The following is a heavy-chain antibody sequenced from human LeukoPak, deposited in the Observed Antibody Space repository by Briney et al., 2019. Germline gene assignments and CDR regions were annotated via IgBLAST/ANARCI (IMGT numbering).Heavy chain of an antibody. CDR3: ARLSAYDDWGKHFDY. Sequence: SETLSLTCTVSGGSLSSYYWSWIRQPPGKGLEWIGYIYYSRSTNYNASLKSRVTISVDTSKNQFSLKLSSVTAADTAVYHCARLSAYDDWGKHFDYWGQGTLVTVSS. D-gene: IGHD5-12*01. CDR2: IYYSRST. CDR1: GGSLSSYY. J-gene: IGHJ4*02. V-gene: IGHV4-59*08.